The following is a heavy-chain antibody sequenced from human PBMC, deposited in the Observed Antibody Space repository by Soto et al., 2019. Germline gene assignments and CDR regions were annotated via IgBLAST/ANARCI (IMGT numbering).Heavy chain of an antibody. Sequence: ASVKVSCKASGGTFSSYAISWVRQATGQGLEWMGGIIPIFGTAGYAQKFQGRVTMTRNTSISTAYMELSSLRSEDTAVYYCARGSSSWFGNWFDPWGQGTLVTVSS. J-gene: IGHJ5*02. CDR3: ARGSSSWFGNWFDP. V-gene: IGHV1-69*05. CDR1: GGTFSSYA. D-gene: IGHD6-13*01. CDR2: IIPIFGTA.